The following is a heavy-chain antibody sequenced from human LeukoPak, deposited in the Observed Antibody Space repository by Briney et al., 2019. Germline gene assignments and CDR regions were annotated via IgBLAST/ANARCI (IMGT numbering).Heavy chain of an antibody. Sequence: HAGGSLRLSCVASGFTFRSYWMHWVRHAPGKGLVWVSRINSDGSSTSYADSVKGRFTISRDNAKNTLYLQMNGLRAEDTAVYYCALGGFDYWGQGTLVTVSS. CDR2: INSDGSST. V-gene: IGHV3-74*01. J-gene: IGHJ4*02. CDR1: GFTFRSYW. CDR3: ALGGFDY.